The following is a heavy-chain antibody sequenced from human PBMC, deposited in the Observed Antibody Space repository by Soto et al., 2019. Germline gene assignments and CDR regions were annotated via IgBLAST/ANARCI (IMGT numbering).Heavy chain of an antibody. CDR1: GYTFTGYA. Sequence: GASVKVSCKASGYTFTGYAMHWVRQAPGQRLEWMGWINAGNGNTKYSQKFQGRVTITRDTSASTAHMELSSLRSEDTAVYYCARKIGTTEYYYYGMDVWGQGTTVTVSS. J-gene: IGHJ6*02. D-gene: IGHD1-7*01. V-gene: IGHV1-3*01. CDR3: ARKIGTTEYYYYGMDV. CDR2: INAGNGNT.